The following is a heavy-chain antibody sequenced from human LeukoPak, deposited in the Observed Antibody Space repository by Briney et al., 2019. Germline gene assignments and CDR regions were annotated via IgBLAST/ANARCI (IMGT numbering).Heavy chain of an antibody. J-gene: IGHJ3*02. D-gene: IGHD6-13*01. CDR1: KWTFSIEA. CDR3: ARVIAAAAHHDAFDI. CDR2: ISSSSSYI. Sequence: PGGSLRLSCAASKWTFSIEAMHRVRQAPGKGLEWVSSISSSSSYIYYADSVKGRFTISRDNAKNSLYLQMNSLRAEDTAVYYCARVIAAAAHHDAFDIWGQGTMVTVSS. V-gene: IGHV3-21*01.